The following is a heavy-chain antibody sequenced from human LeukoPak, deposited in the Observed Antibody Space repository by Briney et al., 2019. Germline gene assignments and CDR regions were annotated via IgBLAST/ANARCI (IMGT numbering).Heavy chain of an antibody. CDR1: GGTFSSYS. CDR2: IIPIFDTA. CDR3: ARAYDSGCNY. D-gene: IGHD6-19*01. J-gene: IGHJ4*02. V-gene: IGHV1-69*01. Sequence: SVKVSCKASGGTFSSYSISWVRQAPGQGLEWMGGIIPIFDTADYAQKFQGRVTITADESTSTAYMELSSLRSEDTAVYYCARAYDSGCNYWGQGTLVTVSS.